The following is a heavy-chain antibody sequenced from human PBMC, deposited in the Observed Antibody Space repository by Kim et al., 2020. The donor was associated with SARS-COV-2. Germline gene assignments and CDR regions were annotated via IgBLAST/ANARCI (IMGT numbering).Heavy chain of an antibody. CDR2: IKQDGSEK. J-gene: IGHJ3*02. V-gene: IGHV3-7*01. CDR1: GFTFSSYW. Sequence: GGSLRLSCAASGFTFSSYWMSWVRQAPGKGLEWVANIKQDGSEKYYVDSVKGRFTISRDNAKNSLYLQMNSLRAEDTAVYYCARDDYGGFDAFDIWGQGTMVTVSS. CDR3: ARDDYGGFDAFDI. D-gene: IGHD4-17*01.